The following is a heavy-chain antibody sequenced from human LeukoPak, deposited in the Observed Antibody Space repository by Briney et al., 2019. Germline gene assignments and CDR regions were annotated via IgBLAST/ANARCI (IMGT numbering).Heavy chain of an antibody. V-gene: IGHV3-23*01. CDR2: ISGSGGTT. CDR3: ARETDSSGYDAFDI. D-gene: IGHD3-22*01. J-gene: IGHJ3*02. Sequence: GGSLRLSCAASGFTFSSYAMSWVRQAPGKGLEWVSAISGSGGTTYYADSVKGRFTISRDNAKNSLYLQMNSLRAEDTAVYYCARETDSSGYDAFDIWGQGTMVTVSS. CDR1: GFTFSSYA.